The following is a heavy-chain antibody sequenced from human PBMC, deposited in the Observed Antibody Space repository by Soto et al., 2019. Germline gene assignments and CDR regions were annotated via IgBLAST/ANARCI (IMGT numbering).Heavy chain of an antibody. CDR2: INSDGSST. Sequence: GGSLRLSCAASGFTFGSSWMHWVRQAPGKGLVWVSRINSDGSSTKYADSVKGRFTISRDNAKNTLHLQMDSLRAEDTALYYCARTFTTYYDSGSYFQDAFDIWGLGTMVTVSS. V-gene: IGHV3-74*03. CDR1: GFTFGSSW. J-gene: IGHJ3*02. D-gene: IGHD3-10*01. CDR3: ARTFTTYYDSGSYFQDAFDI.